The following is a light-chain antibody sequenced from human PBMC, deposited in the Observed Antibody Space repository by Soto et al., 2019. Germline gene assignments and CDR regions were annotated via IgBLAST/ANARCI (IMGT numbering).Light chain of an antibody. V-gene: IGKV3-15*01. CDR2: GAS. CDR1: QSVSQSVSSK. Sequence: EIVMTQSPATLSVSPGERVTLSCRASQSVSQSVSSKLAWYQQKPGRAPRLLIYGASTRATGIPARFSGSGSGTEFTLTISSLQSEDFAFYYCQQYDGWPPEITFGQGTRLEIK. J-gene: IGKJ5*01. CDR3: QQYDGWPPEIT.